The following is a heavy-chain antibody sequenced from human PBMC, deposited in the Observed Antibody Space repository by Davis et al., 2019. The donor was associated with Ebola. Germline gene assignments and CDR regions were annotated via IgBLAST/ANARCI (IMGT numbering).Heavy chain of an antibody. CDR2: VNDGGGG. V-gene: IGHV4-34*01. CDR1: GESFSGYY. J-gene: IGHJ4*02. CDR3: ARVGLSSGWTFDS. D-gene: IGHD6-19*01. Sequence: MPGGSLRLSCAVYGESFSGYYWSWIRQSPEKGLEWLGEVNDGGGGTYNPSLKSRVTIAIDKLRNQFSLKLNSVTAADTAVYYCARVGLSSGWTFDSWGQGTLVSVSS.